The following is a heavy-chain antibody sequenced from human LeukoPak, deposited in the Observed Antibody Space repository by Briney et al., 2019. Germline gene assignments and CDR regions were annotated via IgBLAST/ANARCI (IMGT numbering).Heavy chain of an antibody. Sequence: ASVKVSCKASGYTFTSYGTSWVRQLPGQGLEWMGWISAYNGNTNYAQKLQGRVTMTTDTSTSTAYMELRSLRSDDTAVYYCARSRDCSSTSCYGDYYWYFDLWGRGTLVTVSS. V-gene: IGHV1-18*01. CDR3: ARSRDCSSTSCYGDYYWYFDL. D-gene: IGHD2-2*01. CDR2: ISAYNGNT. CDR1: GYTFTSYG. J-gene: IGHJ2*01.